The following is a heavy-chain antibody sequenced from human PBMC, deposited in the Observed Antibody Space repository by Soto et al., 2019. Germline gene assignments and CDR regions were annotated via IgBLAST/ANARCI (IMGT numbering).Heavy chain of an antibody. CDR2: INHSGST. V-gene: IGHV4-34*01. J-gene: IGHJ5*02. D-gene: IGHD5-18*01. Sequence: SETLSLTCAVYGGSFSGYYWSWIRQPPGKGLEWIGEINHSGSTNYNPSLKSRVTISVDTSKNQFSLKLSSVTAADTAVYYCARGGGLEGYKRNCFAPGGQGTLVPVSS. CDR3: ARGGGLEGYKRNCFAP. CDR1: GGSFSGYY.